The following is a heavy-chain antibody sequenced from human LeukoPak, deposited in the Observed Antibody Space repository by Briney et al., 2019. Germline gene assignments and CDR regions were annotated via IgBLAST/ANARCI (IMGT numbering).Heavy chain of an antibody. D-gene: IGHD3-16*02. CDR3: ARERLGELSLPNDAFDI. Sequence: GGSLRLSCAASGFTFSSYGMHWVRQAPGKGLEWVAVIWYDGSNKYYADSVKGRFTISRDNSKNTLYLQMNSLRAEDTAVYYCARERLGELSLPNDAFDIWGQGTMVTVSS. CDR1: GFTFSSYG. V-gene: IGHV3-33*01. CDR2: IWYDGSNK. J-gene: IGHJ3*02.